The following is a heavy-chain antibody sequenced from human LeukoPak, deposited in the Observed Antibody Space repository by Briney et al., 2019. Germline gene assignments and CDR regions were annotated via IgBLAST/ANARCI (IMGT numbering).Heavy chain of an antibody. V-gene: IGHV5-10-1*01. J-gene: IGHJ3*01. Sequence: AESLKISCKASGYSFTSYWISWVRQMPGKGLEWMGNTDPSDSYINYSPSFQGHVTISADKSVSTAYLQWSSLKASDTAMYFCARPYSGSYSYRPFDLWGQGTMVTVSS. D-gene: IGHD1-26*01. CDR1: GYSFTSYW. CDR2: TDPSDSYI. CDR3: ARPYSGSYSYRPFDL.